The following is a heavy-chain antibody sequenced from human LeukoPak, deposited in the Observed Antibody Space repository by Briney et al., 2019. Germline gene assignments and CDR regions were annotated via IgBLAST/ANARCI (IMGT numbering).Heavy chain of an antibody. CDR1: GFTFSDYT. Sequence: PGGSLRLSCAASGFTFSDYTMNWVRQAPGKGLEWVSSISSGGTYKYYADSVKGRFTISRDNAQNSLYLQMNSLRAEDTAVYYCAKGRTAMARGYFDYWGQGTLVTVSS. CDR2: ISSGGTYK. CDR3: AKGRTAMARGYFDY. J-gene: IGHJ4*02. V-gene: IGHV3-21*04. D-gene: IGHD5-18*01.